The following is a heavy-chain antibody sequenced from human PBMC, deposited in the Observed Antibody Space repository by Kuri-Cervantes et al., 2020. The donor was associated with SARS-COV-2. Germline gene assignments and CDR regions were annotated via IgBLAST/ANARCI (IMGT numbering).Heavy chain of an antibody. J-gene: IGHJ4*02. V-gene: IGHV3-74*01. D-gene: IGHD2-2*01. CDR1: GFTFSGHW. Sequence: ETLSLTCAASGFTFSGHWIHWVRQAPGKGLVWVSRINPDGSYTNNADSVKGRFTLSRDNAKNMLFLQMNSLRAEDTAVYYCARHPYCSSTSCPIDYWGQGTLVTVSS. CDR3: ARHPYCSSTSCPIDY. CDR2: INPDGSYT.